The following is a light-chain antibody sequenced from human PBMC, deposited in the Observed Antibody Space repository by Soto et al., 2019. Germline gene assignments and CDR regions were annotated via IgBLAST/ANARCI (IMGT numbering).Light chain of an antibody. CDR2: GAS. CDR1: QSVTSNY. V-gene: IGKV3-20*01. J-gene: IGKJ1*01. CDR3: QHYFTSLTT. Sequence: EIVLTQSPGTLSLSPGERATLSCGASQSVTSNYLAWYQQKPGHAPRLLIFGASIRVTGIPDRFIGSESGTDFTLTISTLEPEDFAVYYCQHYFTSLTTFGQGTKVDIK.